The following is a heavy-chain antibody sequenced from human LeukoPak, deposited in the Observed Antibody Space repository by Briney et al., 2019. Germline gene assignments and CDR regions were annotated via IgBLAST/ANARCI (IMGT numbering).Heavy chain of an antibody. D-gene: IGHD6-19*01. Sequence: GGSLRLSCAASGFTFSSYGMSWVRQAPGKGLEWVSAISGSGGSTYYADSVKGWFTISRDNSKNTLYLQMNSLRAEDTAVYYCAKVHSSGWYRPNYFDYWGQGTLVTVSS. CDR3: AKVHSSGWYRPNYFDY. CDR1: GFTFSSYG. V-gene: IGHV3-23*01. CDR2: ISGSGGST. J-gene: IGHJ4*02.